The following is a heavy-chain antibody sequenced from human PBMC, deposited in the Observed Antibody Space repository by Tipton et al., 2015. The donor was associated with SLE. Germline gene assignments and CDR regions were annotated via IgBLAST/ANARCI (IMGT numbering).Heavy chain of an antibody. CDR1: GFTFSNYW. D-gene: IGHD3-16*02. Sequence: SLRLSCAASGFTFSNYWMSWVRQAPGKGLEWVANINPEGSETYSLDSVKGRITISRDNAKNSLYLQMNSLRDEDTAVYYCARGDFYSGTYHDAFDVWGQGTVVPVSS. CDR2: INPEGSET. J-gene: IGHJ3*01. V-gene: IGHV3-7*01. CDR3: ARGDFYSGTYHDAFDV.